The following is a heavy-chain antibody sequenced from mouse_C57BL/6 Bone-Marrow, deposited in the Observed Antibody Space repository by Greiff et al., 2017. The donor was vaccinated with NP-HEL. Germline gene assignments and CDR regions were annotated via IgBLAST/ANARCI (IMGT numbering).Heavy chain of an antibody. V-gene: IGHV14-4*01. CDR1: GFNITDDY. CDR2: IVPENGDT. CDR3: STDGFFDY. D-gene: IGHD2-3*01. Sequence: VQLQQSGAELVRPGASVTLSCTASGFNITDDYMHWVKQRPAQGLEWIGWIVPENGDTEYASKLQGKATITADTSSNSAYLQLSNLTSEDTAVYYCSTDGFFDYWGQGTTLTVSS. J-gene: IGHJ2*01.